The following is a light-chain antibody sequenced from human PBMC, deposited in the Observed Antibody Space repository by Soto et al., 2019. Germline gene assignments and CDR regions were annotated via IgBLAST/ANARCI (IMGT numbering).Light chain of an antibody. CDR2: EVT. J-gene: IGLJ1*01. CDR3: SSYTNINTGACV. CDR1: SGDIGSYNR. Sequence: QSVLTQPASVSGSPGQSITISCTGASGDIGSYNRVSWYQQHPGKAPKLIIYEVTDRPSGVSNRFSGSKSGNTASLTISGLKAEDEAEYYCSSYTNINTGACVFGTGTKVTVL. V-gene: IGLV2-14*01.